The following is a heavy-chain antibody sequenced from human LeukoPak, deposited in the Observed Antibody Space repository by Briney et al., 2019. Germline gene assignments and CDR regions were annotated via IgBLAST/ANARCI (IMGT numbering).Heavy chain of an antibody. Sequence: GGSLRLSCAASGFTFSSYSMNWVRQAPGKGLEWVAVISYDGSNKYYADSVKGRFTISRDNSKNTLYLQMNSLRAEDTAVYYCAGPRRYCSSTSCYVDAFDIWGQGTMVTVSS. CDR3: AGPRRYCSSTSCYVDAFDI. CDR1: GFTFSSYS. D-gene: IGHD2-2*01. J-gene: IGHJ3*02. CDR2: ISYDGSNK. V-gene: IGHV3-30*03.